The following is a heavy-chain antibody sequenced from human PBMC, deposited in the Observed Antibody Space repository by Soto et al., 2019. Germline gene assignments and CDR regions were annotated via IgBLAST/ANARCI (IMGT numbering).Heavy chain of an antibody. D-gene: IGHD3-3*01. CDR3: AKPSITIFGVPHPGDWFDP. CDR1: GFTFSSYA. CDR2: ISVNDGST. J-gene: IGHJ5*02. Sequence: GGSLRLSCAASGFTFSSYAISWVCQAPGKGLEWVSAISVNDGSTYYADPVKDRFTISRHDSNNTLYLQMNSLRAEDTTVDYFAKPSITIFGVPHPGDWFDPWGQGNLVTVSS. V-gene: IGHV3-23*01.